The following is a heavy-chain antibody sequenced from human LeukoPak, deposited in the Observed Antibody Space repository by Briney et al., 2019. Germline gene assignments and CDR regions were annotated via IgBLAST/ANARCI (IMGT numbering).Heavy chain of an antibody. D-gene: IGHD6-13*01. CDR3: ARDHGLGIAAANY. V-gene: IGHV3-30*02. CDR1: GFTFSSYG. J-gene: IGHJ4*02. CDR2: IRYDGSNK. Sequence: GGSLRLSCAASGFTFSSYGMHWVRQAPGKGLEWVAFIRYDGSNKYYADSVKGRFTISRDNSKNTLYLQMNSLRAEDTAVYYCARDHGLGIAAANYWGQGTLVTVSS.